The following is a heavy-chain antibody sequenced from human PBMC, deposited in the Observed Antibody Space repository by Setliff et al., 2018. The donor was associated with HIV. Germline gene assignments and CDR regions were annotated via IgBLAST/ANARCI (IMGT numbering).Heavy chain of an antibody. J-gene: IGHJ4*02. CDR3: ARYFRDGSYNDY. Sequence: PGGSLRLSCAASGFTFSSYGMHWVRRAPGKGLEWVASISYHERDTFYADSVKGRFAISRDNAKRSLYLQMSSLRGEDTAVYYCARYFRDGSYNDYWGQGTLVTVSS. V-gene: IGHV3-30*03. CDR2: ISYHERDT. CDR1: GFTFSSYG. D-gene: IGHD3-10*01.